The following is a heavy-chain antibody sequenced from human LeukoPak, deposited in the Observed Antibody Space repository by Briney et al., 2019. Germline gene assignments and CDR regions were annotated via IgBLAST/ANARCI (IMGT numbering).Heavy chain of an antibody. V-gene: IGHV3-74*01. CDR3: ATAGNYRFDN. D-gene: IGHD1-7*01. Sequence: GGSLRLSCAASGFTFRSYWMHWVRQVPGKGLVWVSRMNSDGTITNYADSVKGRFTISRDNAKNTLYLQMNSLTTEDTAVYYCATAGNYRFDNWGQGTLVTVSS. CDR1: GFTFRSYW. J-gene: IGHJ4*02. CDR2: MNSDGTIT.